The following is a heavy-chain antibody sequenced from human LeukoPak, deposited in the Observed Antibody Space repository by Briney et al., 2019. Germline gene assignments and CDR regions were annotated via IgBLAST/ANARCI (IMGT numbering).Heavy chain of an antibody. CDR3: AKDGVAASPGDYYYYYMDV. J-gene: IGHJ6*03. Sequence: GGSLRLSCAASGFTFSSYGMHWVRQAPGKGLEWVAFIRYDGSNKYYADSVKGRFTISRDNSKNTLYLQMNSLRAEDTAVYYCAKDGVAASPGDYYYYYMDVWGKGTTVTVSS. D-gene: IGHD2-15*01. CDR1: GFTFSSYG. V-gene: IGHV3-30*02. CDR2: IRYDGSNK.